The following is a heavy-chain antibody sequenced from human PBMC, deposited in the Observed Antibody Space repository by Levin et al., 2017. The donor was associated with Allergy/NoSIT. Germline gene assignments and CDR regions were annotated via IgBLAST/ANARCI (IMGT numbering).Heavy chain of an antibody. CDR2: IYYSGST. V-gene: IGHV4-59*01. J-gene: IGHJ4*02. D-gene: IGHD3-16*01. CDR1: GGSISSYY. CDR3: ARGDVGYYFDY. Sequence: SETLSLTCTVSGGSISSYYWSWIRQPPGKGLEWIGYIYYSGSTNYNPSLKSRVTISVDTSKNQFSLKLSSVTAADTAVYYCARGDVGYYFDYWGQGTLVTVSS.